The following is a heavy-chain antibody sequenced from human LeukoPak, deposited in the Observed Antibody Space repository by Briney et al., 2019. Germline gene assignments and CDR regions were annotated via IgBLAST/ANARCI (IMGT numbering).Heavy chain of an antibody. J-gene: IGHJ4*02. CDR3: AGGSKGTYDY. Sequence: GGSLRLSCVASGFTFSNSVMTWVRQAPGKGLEWVSSILGTGDYTYFANSVKGRFTISRDNSKNTLYLQVNSLRAGDTAIYYCAGGSKGTYDYWGQGTLVTVSS. V-gene: IGHV3-23*01. CDR2: ILGTGDYT. D-gene: IGHD2-15*01. CDR1: GFTFSNSV.